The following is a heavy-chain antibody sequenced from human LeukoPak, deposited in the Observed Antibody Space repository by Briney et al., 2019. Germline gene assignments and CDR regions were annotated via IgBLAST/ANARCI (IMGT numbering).Heavy chain of an antibody. J-gene: IGHJ6*03. CDR1: GGPISSYY. CDR3: ARAVTKDYYYYYMDV. V-gene: IGHV4-59*01. CDR2: IYYSGST. D-gene: IGHD2-2*01. Sequence: SETLSLTCTVSGGPISSYYWSWIRQPPGKGLEWIGYIYYSGSTNYNPSLKSRVTISVDTSKNQFSLKLSSVTAADTAVYYCARAVTKDYYYYYMDVWGKGTTVTVSS.